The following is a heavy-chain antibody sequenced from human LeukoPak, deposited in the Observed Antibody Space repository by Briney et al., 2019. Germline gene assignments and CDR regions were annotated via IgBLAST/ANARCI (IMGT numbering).Heavy chain of an antibody. Sequence: ASVKFSCKASGGTFSSYTISWVRQAPGQGLEWMGRIIPILGIANYAQKFQGRVTITADKSTSTAYMELSSLRSEDTAVYYCARDARVSSTSRGHWFDPWGQGTLVTVSS. CDR3: ARDARVSSTSRGHWFDP. V-gene: IGHV1-69*04. CDR1: GGTFSSYT. CDR2: IIPILGIA. D-gene: IGHD2-2*01. J-gene: IGHJ5*02.